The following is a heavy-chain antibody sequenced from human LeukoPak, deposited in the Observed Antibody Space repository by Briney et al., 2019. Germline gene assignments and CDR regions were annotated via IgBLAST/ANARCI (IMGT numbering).Heavy chain of an antibody. CDR1: GVSISTTTYY. Sequence: SETLSLTCTVSGVSISTTTYYWGWIRQPPGTGLDWIGTIYYSGSTYYSPSLKSRVTISVDASKNQFSLRLNSVTAADTAVYYCARVLRYSSGRFEVYWGQGTLVTVSS. J-gene: IGHJ4*02. CDR3: ARVLRYSSGRFEVY. V-gene: IGHV4-39*07. CDR2: IYYSGST. D-gene: IGHD6-19*01.